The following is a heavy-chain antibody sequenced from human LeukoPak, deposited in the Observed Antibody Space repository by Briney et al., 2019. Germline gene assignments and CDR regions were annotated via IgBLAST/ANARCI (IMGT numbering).Heavy chain of an antibody. CDR2: ISGNGDST. J-gene: IGHJ3*02. D-gene: IGHD2-15*01. V-gene: IGHV3-23*01. CDR1: GFTFRRYD. CDR3: ALYCSGGSCYSMGGAFDI. Sequence: QPGGSLRLSCAASGFTFRRYDMSWVRQAPGKGLEWVSAISGNGDSTYYVDSAKGRFTISRDNSKNTLYLQMNSLRAEDTAVYYCALYCSGGSCYSMGGAFDIWGQGTVVTVSS.